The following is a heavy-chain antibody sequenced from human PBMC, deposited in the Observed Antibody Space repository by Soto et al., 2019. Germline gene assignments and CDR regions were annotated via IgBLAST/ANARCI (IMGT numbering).Heavy chain of an antibody. Sequence: GGYLRLSCAAPGFTFRSSHMHPVRQSPWKGLEWVAVISYDGSNKYNADSVKDRFTITRDNSKNTLYLQMNPLRAEDTAVYYCAKDLHRAARLPYGMDVWGQGTTVTVSS. J-gene: IGHJ6*02. D-gene: IGHD6-6*01. CDR1: GFTFRSSH. V-gene: IGHV3-30*18. CDR3: AKDLHRAARLPYGMDV. CDR2: ISYDGSNK.